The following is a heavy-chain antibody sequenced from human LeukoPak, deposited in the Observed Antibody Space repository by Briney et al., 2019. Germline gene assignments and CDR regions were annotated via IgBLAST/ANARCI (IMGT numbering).Heavy chain of an antibody. D-gene: IGHD6-6*01. CDR2: INSSGIST. CDR3: STLDVAARRYFDY. J-gene: IGHJ4*02. Sequence: GGSLRLSCAASGSTLTNYAMTWVRQAPGKGLEWVSTINSSGISTYYADSVKGRFTISRDISRNTLYLQMNSLRAEDTAVYYCSTLDVAARRYFDYGGQGTLVSVSS. CDR1: GSTLTNYA. V-gene: IGHV3-23*05.